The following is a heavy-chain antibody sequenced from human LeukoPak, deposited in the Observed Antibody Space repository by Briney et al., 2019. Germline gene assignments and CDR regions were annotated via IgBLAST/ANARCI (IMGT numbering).Heavy chain of an antibody. CDR1: GFTFSSYW. CDR3: AKDSYDILTGYYYYYMDV. D-gene: IGHD3-9*01. Sequence: GGSLRLSCAASGFTFSSYWMHWVRQAPGKGLVWVSRINSDGSSTNYADSVKGRFTISRDSSKNTLYLQMNSLRAEDTAVYYCAKDSYDILTGYYYYYMDVWGKGTTVTISS. J-gene: IGHJ6*03. V-gene: IGHV3-74*01. CDR2: INSDGSST.